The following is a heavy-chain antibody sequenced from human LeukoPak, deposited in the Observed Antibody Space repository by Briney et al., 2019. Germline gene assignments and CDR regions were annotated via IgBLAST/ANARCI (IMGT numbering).Heavy chain of an antibody. CDR2: IYPGDSDT. V-gene: IGHV5-51*01. CDR1: GYSFTSYW. D-gene: IGHD3-22*01. Sequence: GESLKISCKGFGYSFTSYWIGWVRQMPGKGLEWMGIIYPGDSDTRYSPSFQGQVTISADKSISTAYLQWSSLKASDTAMYYCARSRVVDSHAFDIWGQGTMVTVSS. J-gene: IGHJ3*02. CDR3: ARSRVVDSHAFDI.